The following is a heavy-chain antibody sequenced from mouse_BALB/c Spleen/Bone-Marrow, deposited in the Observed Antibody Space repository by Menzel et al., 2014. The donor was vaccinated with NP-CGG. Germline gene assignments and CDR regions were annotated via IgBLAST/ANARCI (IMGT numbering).Heavy chain of an antibody. V-gene: IGHV1-80*01. CDR1: GYAFSTYW. Sequence: QVQLKQSGAELVRPGSSVKISCQASGYAFSTYWMTWVKQRPGQGLVWIGQIYPGDGDTKYNGKVKGKAKLTADKSSSTAYMQLSSLTSEDASVYFCAKVTTGFAYWGQGTLVTVSA. CDR2: IYPGDGDT. J-gene: IGHJ3*01. CDR3: AKVTTGFAY. D-gene: IGHD2-2*01.